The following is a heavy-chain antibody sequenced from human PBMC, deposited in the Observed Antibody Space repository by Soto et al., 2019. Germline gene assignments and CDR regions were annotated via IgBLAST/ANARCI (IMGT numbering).Heavy chain of an antibody. CDR3: ARDWGYGGNSGAFDI. CDR2: INPKSGGT. J-gene: IGHJ3*02. Sequence: AASVKVSCKASGYTFTTYYMHWIRQAPGQGLEWMGWINPKSGGTKFAQKFQGRVSMTRDTSITIVYMELGRLRSDDTAVYYCARDWGYGGNSGAFDIWGQGTLVTVSS. V-gene: IGHV1-2*02. CDR1: GYTFTTYY. D-gene: IGHD4-17*01.